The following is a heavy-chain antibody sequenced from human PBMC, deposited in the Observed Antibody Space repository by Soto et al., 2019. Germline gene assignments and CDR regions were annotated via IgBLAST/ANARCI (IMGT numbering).Heavy chain of an antibody. CDR2: ISYSGYT. CDR3: ARHLCYCSGDSCYLFDF. D-gene: IGHD2-15*01. CDR1: GGSISSYY. V-gene: IGHV4-59*08. Sequence: PSETLSLTCTVSGGSISSYYWSWLRQPPGEGLEWIGYISYSGYTNYHPSLNSRVTISVDTSKNQFSLKLSSVTAADTAVYYCARHLCYCSGDSCYLFDFWGLGTLVPVSS. J-gene: IGHJ4*02.